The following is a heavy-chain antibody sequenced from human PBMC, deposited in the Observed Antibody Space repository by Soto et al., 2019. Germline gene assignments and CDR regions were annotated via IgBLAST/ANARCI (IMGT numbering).Heavy chain of an antibody. V-gene: IGHV1-2*02. CDR3: ARSGPTDNWNEPGPFDY. J-gene: IGHJ4*02. Sequence: VASVKVSCKASGYTFTGYYMHWVRQAPGQGLEWMGWINPNSGGTNYAQKFQGRVTMTRDTSISTAYMELSRLRSDDTAVYYCARSGPTDNWNEPGPFDYWGQGTLVTVS. CDR2: INPNSGGT. D-gene: IGHD1-20*01. CDR1: GYTFTGYY.